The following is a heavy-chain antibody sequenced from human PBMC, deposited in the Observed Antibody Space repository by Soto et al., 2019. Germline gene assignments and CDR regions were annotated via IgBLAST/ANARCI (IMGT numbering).Heavy chain of an antibody. Sequence: PSETLSLTCTVSGGSISSGGYYWSWIRQHPGKGLEWIGYIYYSGSTYYNPSLKSRVTISVDTSKNQFSLKLSSVTAADTAVYYCARENGFDSSGYGFDYGGQGTRVTVPQ. CDR3: ARENGFDSSGYGFDY. J-gene: IGHJ4*02. CDR1: GGSISSGGYY. V-gene: IGHV4-31*03. D-gene: IGHD3-22*01. CDR2: IYYSGST.